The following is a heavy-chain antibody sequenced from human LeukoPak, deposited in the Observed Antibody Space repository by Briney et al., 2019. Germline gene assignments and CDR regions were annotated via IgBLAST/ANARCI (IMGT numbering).Heavy chain of an antibody. CDR1: GFTFSDYY. CDR2: ISSSGSTI. V-gene: IGHV3-11*01. Sequence: PGGSLRLSCAASGFTFSDYYMSWIRQAPGKGLEWVSYISSSGSTIYYADSVKGRFTISRDNAKNSLYLQMNSLRAEDTAVYYCARVGYDFWSRYQSGEIDYWGQGTLVTVSS. D-gene: IGHD3-3*01. J-gene: IGHJ4*02. CDR3: ARVGYDFWSRYQSGEIDY.